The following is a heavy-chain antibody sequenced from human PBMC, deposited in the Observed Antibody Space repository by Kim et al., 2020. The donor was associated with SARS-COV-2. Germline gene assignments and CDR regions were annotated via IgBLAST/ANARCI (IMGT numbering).Heavy chain of an antibody. Sequence: SETLSLTCTVSGGSISSYYWSWIRQPPGKGLEWIGYIYYSGSTNYNPSLKSRVTISVDTSKNQFSLKLSSVTAADTAVYYCARGGGGYYYPYFQHWGQGTLVTVSS. V-gene: IGHV4-59*08. D-gene: IGHD3-22*01. CDR3: ARGGGGYYYPYFQH. CDR2: IYYSGST. CDR1: GGSISSYY. J-gene: IGHJ1*01.